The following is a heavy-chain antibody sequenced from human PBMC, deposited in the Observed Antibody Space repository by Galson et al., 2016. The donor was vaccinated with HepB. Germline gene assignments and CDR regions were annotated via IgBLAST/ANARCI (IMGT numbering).Heavy chain of an antibody. V-gene: IGHV3-9*01. CDR3: ARNSGPHEYRGYHVDF. CDR1: GFIFDDYA. CDR2: ISWNSNSI. D-gene: IGHD2/OR15-2a*01. Sequence: SLRLSCAASGFIFDDYAMHWVRQAPGKGLEWVSTISWNSNSIDYAGSVRGRFTISRDNAKNSLYLQMNSLRPEDTAFYFCARNSGPHEYRGYHVDFWGRGTLVTVSS. J-gene: IGHJ4*02.